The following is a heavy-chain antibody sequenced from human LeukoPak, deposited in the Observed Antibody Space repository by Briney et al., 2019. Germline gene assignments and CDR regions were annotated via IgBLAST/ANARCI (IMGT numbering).Heavy chain of an antibody. D-gene: IGHD4-17*01. Sequence: GGSLRLSCAAFGFIFSNYPMNWVRQAPGKGLEWVSNVRPGDSARSYADSVRGRFTISRDDAKNSLYLQMNSLRDEDTAVYYCATDSHYAFDFWGLGALVTVSS. CDR3: ATDSHYAFDF. CDR1: GFIFSNYP. V-gene: IGHV3-48*02. J-gene: IGHJ4*02. CDR2: VRPGDSAR.